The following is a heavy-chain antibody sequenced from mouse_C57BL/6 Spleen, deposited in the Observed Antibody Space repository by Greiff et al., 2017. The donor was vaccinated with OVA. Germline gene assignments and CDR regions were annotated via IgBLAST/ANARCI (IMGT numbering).Heavy chain of an antibody. Sequence: EVKLVESGGGLVQPGGSLKLSCAASGFTFSDYYMYWVRQTPEKRLEWVAYISNGGGSTYYPDTVKGRFTISRDNAKNTLYLQMSRLKSEDTAMYYCARGHYDYDGQVWFAYWGQGTLVTVSA. V-gene: IGHV5-12*01. CDR2: ISNGGGST. D-gene: IGHD2-4*01. J-gene: IGHJ3*01. CDR1: GFTFSDYY. CDR3: ARGHYDYDGQVWFAY.